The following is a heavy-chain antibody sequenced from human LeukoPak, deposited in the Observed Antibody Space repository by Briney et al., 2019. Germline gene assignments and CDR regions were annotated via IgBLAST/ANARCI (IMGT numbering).Heavy chain of an antibody. CDR2: ISYDGSNK. J-gene: IGHJ3*02. V-gene: IGHV3-30-3*01. CDR1: GFTFSSYA. CDR3: ARESDAFDI. Sequence: PGRSLRLSCAASGFTFSSYAMHWVRQAPGKGLEWVAVISYDGSNKYYADSVKGRFTISRDSSKNTLYLQMNSLRAEDTAVYYCARESDAFDIWGQGTMVTVSS.